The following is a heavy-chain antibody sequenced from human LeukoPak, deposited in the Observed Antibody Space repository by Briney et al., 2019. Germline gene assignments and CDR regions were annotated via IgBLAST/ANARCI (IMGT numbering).Heavy chain of an antibody. V-gene: IGHV3-20*04. D-gene: IGHD3-22*01. CDR1: GFAFDDYG. Sequence: GGSLRLSCAASGFAFDDYGMSWVRQAPGKGLEWVSGINWNGGSTGYADSVKGRFTIPRDNAKNSLYLQMNCLRAEDTALYYCARYYDSSGYYYYYYYMDVWGKGTTVTVSS. J-gene: IGHJ6*03. CDR2: INWNGGST. CDR3: ARYYDSSGYYYYYYYMDV.